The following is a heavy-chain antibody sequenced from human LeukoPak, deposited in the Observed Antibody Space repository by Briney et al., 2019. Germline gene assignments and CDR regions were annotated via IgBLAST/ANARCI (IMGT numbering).Heavy chain of an antibody. CDR1: GFSFNSYT. CDR3: VRDVSRRIGMDV. V-gene: IGHV3-21*01. D-gene: IGHD2/OR15-2a*01. Sequence: GGSLRLSCLASGFSFNSYTMNWVREAPGKGLEWVSTISPVSSYTWYAESVKGRFTISRDNPKNSLYLQMDSLRAEDTAVHYCVRDVSRRIGMDVWGQRTTVTVSS. J-gene: IGHJ6*02. CDR2: ISPVSSYT.